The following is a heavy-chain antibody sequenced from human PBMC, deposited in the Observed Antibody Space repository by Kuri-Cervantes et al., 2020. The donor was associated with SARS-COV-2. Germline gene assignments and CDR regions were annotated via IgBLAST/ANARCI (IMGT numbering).Heavy chain of an antibody. D-gene: IGHD3-10*01. Sequence: SETLSLTCTVSGGSMDSNYWSWIRQPPGKGLEWIGSIYHSGSTYYNPSLKSRVTISVDTSKNQFSLKLSSVTAADTAVYYCARDQLWFGDQHFDYWGQGTLVTVSS. CDR1: GGSMDSNY. J-gene: IGHJ4*02. CDR2: IYHSGST. CDR3: ARDQLWFGDQHFDY. V-gene: IGHV4-38-2*02.